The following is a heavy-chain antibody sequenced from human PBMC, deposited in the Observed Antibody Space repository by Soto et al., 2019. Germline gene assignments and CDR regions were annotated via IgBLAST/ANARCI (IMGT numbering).Heavy chain of an antibody. CDR1: GYTFTSYG. V-gene: IGHV1-18*01. CDR3: ATADILTGPEDY. CDR2: ISAYNGNT. Sequence: GASVKVSCKASGYTFTSYGISWVRQAPGQGLEWMGWISAYNGNTNYAQKLQGRVTMTTDTSTSTAYKELRSLRSDDTAVYYCATADILTGPEDYWGQGTLVTVSS. D-gene: IGHD3-9*01. J-gene: IGHJ4*02.